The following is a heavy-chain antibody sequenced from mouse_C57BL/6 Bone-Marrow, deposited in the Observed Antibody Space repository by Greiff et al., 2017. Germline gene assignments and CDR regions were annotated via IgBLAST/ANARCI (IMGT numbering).Heavy chain of an antibody. CDR3: TRDDGYPWFAY. D-gene: IGHD2-3*01. CDR1: GFNIKDDY. Sequence: EVQLQQSGAELVRPGASVKLSCTASGFNIKDDYMHWVKQRPEQGLEWIGWIDPENGDTEYASKFQGKATITADTSSNTAYLQLSSLTSEDTDVYYCTRDDGYPWFAYWGQGTLVTVSA. CDR2: IDPENGDT. V-gene: IGHV14-4*01. J-gene: IGHJ3*01.